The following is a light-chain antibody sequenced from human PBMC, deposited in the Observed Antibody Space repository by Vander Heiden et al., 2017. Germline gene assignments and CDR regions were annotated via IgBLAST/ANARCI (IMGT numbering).Light chain of an antibody. CDR3: HQRFDSLST. V-gene: IGKV1-39*01. CDR1: QTIGNY. CDR2: GAS. Sequence: DIQMTQSPSSLAASVGDIVTITCRTSQTIGNYLNWYQQKPGRAPKLLIYGASSFQRAVPSRLSGSGSDTNFTLTIIRLQPEDFATYYCHQRFDSLSTFGHGTKVHIK. J-gene: IGKJ3*01.